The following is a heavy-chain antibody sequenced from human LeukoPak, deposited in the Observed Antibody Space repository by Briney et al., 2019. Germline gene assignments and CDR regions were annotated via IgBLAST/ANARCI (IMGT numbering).Heavy chain of an antibody. CDR1: GGSISSYS. J-gene: IGHJ3*01. V-gene: IGHV4-59*01. Sequence: SETLSLTCTVSGGSISSYSWSWIRQPPGKGLEWIGYIYYSGSTNYNPSLKSRVTISVDTSKNQFSLKLSSVTAADTAVYYCARRGGREPAAFDFWGQGTLVTVSS. CDR2: IYYSGST. D-gene: IGHD1-26*01. CDR3: ARRGGREPAAFDF.